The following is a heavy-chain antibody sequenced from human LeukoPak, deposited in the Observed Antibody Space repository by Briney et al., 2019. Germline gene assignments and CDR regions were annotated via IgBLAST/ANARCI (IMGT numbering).Heavy chain of an antibody. V-gene: IGHV3-7*01. J-gene: IGHJ4*02. CDR3: ARGAVGY. CDR2: INEDGSEK. CDR1: GFTFRSHW. Sequence: GGSLGLSCAASGFTFRSHWMSWVRQAPGKGLEWVANINEDGSEKYYVDSVKGRFTISRDNAKNSLFLQMNSLRVEDTAVYYCARGAVGYWGQGTLVTVSS.